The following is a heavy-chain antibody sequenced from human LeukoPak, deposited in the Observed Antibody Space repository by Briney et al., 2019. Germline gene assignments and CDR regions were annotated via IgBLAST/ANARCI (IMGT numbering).Heavy chain of an antibody. D-gene: IGHD1-26*01. J-gene: IGHJ4*02. V-gene: IGHV3-7*01. CDR1: GFTFSSYE. CDR3: ARGWGWLY. CDR2: IKQDGSEK. Sequence: AGGSLRLSCAASGFTFSSYEMNWVRQAPGKGLEWVANIKQDGSEKYYVDSVKGRFTISRDNAKNSLYLQMNSLRAEDTAVYYCARGWGWLYWGQGTLVTVSS.